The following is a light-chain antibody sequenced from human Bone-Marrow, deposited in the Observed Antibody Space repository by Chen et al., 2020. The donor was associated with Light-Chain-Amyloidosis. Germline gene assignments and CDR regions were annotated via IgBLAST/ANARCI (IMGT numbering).Light chain of an antibody. CDR3: QVWDRSSDRPV. CDR1: NIGSTS. V-gene: IGLV3-21*02. CDR2: DDS. Sequence: SYVLTQPSSVSVAPGQTAPIACGENNIGSTSVHWYQQTPGQAPLLLVYDDSDRPSGIPERLSGSNSGNTATLTISRVEAGDEADYYCQVWDRSSDRPVFGGGTKLTVL. J-gene: IGLJ3*02.